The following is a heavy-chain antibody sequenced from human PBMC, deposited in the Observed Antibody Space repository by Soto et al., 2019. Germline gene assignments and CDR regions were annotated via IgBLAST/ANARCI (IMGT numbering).Heavy chain of an antibody. CDR2: ISDSGST. CDR1: GGSITNYY. D-gene: IGHD1-26*01. V-gene: IGHV4-59*01. CDR3: ARERVGHSAMDV. J-gene: IGHJ6*02. Sequence: HVQLQESGPGLVNPSETLSLMCTVSGGSITNYYWSWIRQSPAKGLEWIGYISDSGSTKYNPSLKRQVAIPVDTSKNQFSLKLTSVTAADTAVYYCARERVGHSAMDVWGPGTTVTVSS.